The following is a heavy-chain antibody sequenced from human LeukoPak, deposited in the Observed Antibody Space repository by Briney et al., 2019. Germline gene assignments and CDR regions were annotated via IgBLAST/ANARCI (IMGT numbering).Heavy chain of an antibody. V-gene: IGHV4-34*01. CDR1: GGSFSGYY. CDR2: INHSGST. CDR3: ARGDYGEDY. J-gene: IGHJ4*02. Sequence: SETLSLTCAVYGGSFSGYYWSWIRQPPGKGLEWIEEINHSGSTNYNPSLKSRVTISVDTSKNQFSLKLSSVTAADTAVYYCARGDYGEDYWGQGTLVTVSS. D-gene: IGHD4-17*01.